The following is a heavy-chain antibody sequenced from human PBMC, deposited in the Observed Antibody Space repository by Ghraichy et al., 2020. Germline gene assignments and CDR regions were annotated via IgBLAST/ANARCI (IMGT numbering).Heavy chain of an antibody. J-gene: IGHJ4*02. CDR3: ARRAVTNFDY. CDR2: IYYSGIT. D-gene: IGHD4-11*01. CDR1: GGSISSSSYY. Sequence: SETLSLTCTVSGGSISSSSYYWDWIRQPPGKGLEWIGSIYYSGITYYSSSLKSRVTISVDTSKNQFSLRLSSVTAADTAVYYCARRAVTNFDYWGQGTLVTVS. V-gene: IGHV4-39*01.